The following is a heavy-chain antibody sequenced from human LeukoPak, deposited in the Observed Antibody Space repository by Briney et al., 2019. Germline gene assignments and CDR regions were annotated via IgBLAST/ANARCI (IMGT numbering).Heavy chain of an antibody. CDR3: AKVLSYYTGAYYYYYYMDV. D-gene: IGHD1-26*01. Sequence: GGSLRLSCAASGFTFSSYGMHWVRQAPGKGLEWVAFIRYDGSNKYYADSVKGRFTISRDNSKNTLYLQMNSLRAEDTAVYYCAKVLSYYTGAYYYYYYMDVWGKGTTVTISS. V-gene: IGHV3-30*02. CDR2: IRYDGSNK. J-gene: IGHJ6*03. CDR1: GFTFSSYG.